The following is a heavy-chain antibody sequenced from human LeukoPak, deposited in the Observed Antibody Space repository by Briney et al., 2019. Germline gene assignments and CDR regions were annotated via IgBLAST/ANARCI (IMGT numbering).Heavy chain of an antibody. V-gene: IGHV4-59*01. J-gene: IGHJ4*02. D-gene: IGHD1-1*01. CDR2: IYYSGST. CDR1: GGSISSYY. CDR3: ARAPTTGTNGDY. Sequence: SETPSLTCTVSGGSISSYYWSWIRQPPGKGLEWIGYIYYSGSTNYNPSLKSRVTISVDTSKNQFSLKLSSVTAADTAVYYCARAPTTGTNGDYWGQGTLVTVSS.